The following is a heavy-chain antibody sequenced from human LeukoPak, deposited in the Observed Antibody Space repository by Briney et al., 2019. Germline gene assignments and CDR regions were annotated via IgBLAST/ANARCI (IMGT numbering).Heavy chain of an antibody. Sequence: GGSLRLSCAASGFTFSTNAMHWVRQAPGKGLEWVSSISSSSSYTYYADSLKGRFTISRDNAKNSLFLQMNSLRAEDTAVYYCAKGRSSWYVGNWFDPWGQGTLVTVSS. CDR3: AKGRSSWYVGNWFDP. J-gene: IGHJ5*02. CDR1: GFTFSTNA. D-gene: IGHD6-13*01. CDR2: ISSSSSYT. V-gene: IGHV3-21*04.